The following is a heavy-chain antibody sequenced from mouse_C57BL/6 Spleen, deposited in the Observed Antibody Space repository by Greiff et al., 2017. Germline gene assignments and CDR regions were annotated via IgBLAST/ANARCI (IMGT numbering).Heavy chain of an antibody. CDR2: INPSSGYT. CDR3: AKSYDGYYFDV. Sequence: QVQLQQSGAELARPGASVKMSCKASGYTFTSYTMHWVKQRPGQGLEWIGYINPSSGYTKYNQKFKDKATLTADKSSSTAYMQLSSLTSEDSAVYYCAKSYDGYYFDVWGTGTTVTVAS. D-gene: IGHD2-3*01. CDR1: GYTFTSYT. J-gene: IGHJ1*03. V-gene: IGHV1-4*01.